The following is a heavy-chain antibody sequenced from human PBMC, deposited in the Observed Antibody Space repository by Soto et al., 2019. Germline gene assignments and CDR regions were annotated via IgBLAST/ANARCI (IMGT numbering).Heavy chain of an antibody. J-gene: IGHJ4*02. Sequence: EVQMVESGGGLVQPGGSLRLSCAASGFTFSSYSMNWVRQAPGKGLEWVSYISSSSGTIYYADSVRGRFTMSRDNGKNSLFLQMNSLRAEDTAVYYCAGGYTYDYWGQGTLVTVSS. V-gene: IGHV3-48*01. D-gene: IGHD6-25*01. CDR2: ISSSSGTI. CDR1: GFTFSSYS. CDR3: AGGYTYDY.